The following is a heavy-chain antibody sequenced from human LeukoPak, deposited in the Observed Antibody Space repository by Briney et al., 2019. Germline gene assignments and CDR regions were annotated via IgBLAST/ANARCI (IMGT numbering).Heavy chain of an antibody. V-gene: IGHV4-39*01. CDR3: ARSPRGLGYFDY. Sequence: PSETLSLTCTVSGGSISSSSYYWGWIRQPPGKGLEWIGSIYYSGGTYYNPSLKSRVTISVDTSKNQFSLKLSSVTAADTAVYYCARSPRGLGYFDYWGQGTLVTVSS. CDR1: GGSISSSSYY. CDR2: IYYSGGT. J-gene: IGHJ4*02. D-gene: IGHD5/OR15-5a*01.